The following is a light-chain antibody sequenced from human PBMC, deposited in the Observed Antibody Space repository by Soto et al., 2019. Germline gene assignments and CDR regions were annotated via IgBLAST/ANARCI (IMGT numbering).Light chain of an antibody. V-gene: IGLV2-14*03. Sequence: QSVLTQVASVFGSPGQSITISCTGTSGDVGGHDYVSWYQQYPGKAPKLMTYNVNYRPSGVSNRFSGSKSGNTASLTISGLQADDEANYYCSSYTNINTVVFGGGTKLTVL. CDR3: SSYTNINTVV. CDR1: SGDVGGHDY. J-gene: IGLJ2*01. CDR2: NVN.